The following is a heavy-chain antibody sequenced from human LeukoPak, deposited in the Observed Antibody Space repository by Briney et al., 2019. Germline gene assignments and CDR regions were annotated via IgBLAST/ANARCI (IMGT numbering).Heavy chain of an antibody. Sequence: GGSLRLSCSVTGFSFKNFAMHWVRQAPGKGLVWVSHINSDGSWTSYADSVKGRFIISRDNAKNALYLQMSSLRAEDTAIYYCARRYFDYWGQGTLVTVSS. V-gene: IGHV3-74*01. CDR1: GFSFKNFA. CDR3: ARRYFDY. J-gene: IGHJ4*02. CDR2: INSDGSWT.